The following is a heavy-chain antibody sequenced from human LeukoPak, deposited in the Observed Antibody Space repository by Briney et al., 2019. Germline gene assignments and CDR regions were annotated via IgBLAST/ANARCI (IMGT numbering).Heavy chain of an antibody. J-gene: IGHJ6*03. CDR2: MNPNSGNT. D-gene: IGHD1-26*01. CDR1: GYTFNNYD. CDR3: ARGSGSHETHYYYMDV. Sequence: ASVKVSCKASGYTFNNYDINWVRQATGQGLEWMGWMNPNSGNTGYAQKFQGRVTITRNTSISTAYMELSSLRSEDTAVYYCARGSGSHETHYYYMDVWGKGTTVTVSS. V-gene: IGHV1-8*01.